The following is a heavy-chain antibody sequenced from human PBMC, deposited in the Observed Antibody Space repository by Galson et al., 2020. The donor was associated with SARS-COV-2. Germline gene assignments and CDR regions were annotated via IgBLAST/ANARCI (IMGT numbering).Heavy chain of an antibody. CDR3: AKGGDYYSYAFDM. CDR2: INWDGSST. D-gene: IGHD3-10*01. V-gene: IGHV3-43*01. Sequence: GESLKISCAASGFTFDDYMMHWVRQTPGKGLEWVSLINWDGSSTYYADSVKGRFTVSRDNSENSLFLQMNSLRTDDTGLYYCAKGGDYYSYAFDMWGQGTMVTVSS. J-gene: IGHJ3*02. CDR1: GFTFDDYM.